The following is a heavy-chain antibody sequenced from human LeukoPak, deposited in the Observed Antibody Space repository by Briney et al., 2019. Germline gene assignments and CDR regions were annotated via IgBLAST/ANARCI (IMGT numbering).Heavy chain of an antibody. Sequence: GGTLRLSCAASGFTFSSYAMSWVRQAPGKGLEWVSAISGSGGSTYYADSVKGRFTISRDNSKNTLYLQMNSLRAEDTAVYYCAKEGDIVVVVAATAPNWFDPWGQGTLVTVSS. D-gene: IGHD2-15*01. J-gene: IGHJ5*02. CDR1: GFTFSSYA. CDR2: ISGSGGST. CDR3: AKEGDIVVVVAATAPNWFDP. V-gene: IGHV3-23*01.